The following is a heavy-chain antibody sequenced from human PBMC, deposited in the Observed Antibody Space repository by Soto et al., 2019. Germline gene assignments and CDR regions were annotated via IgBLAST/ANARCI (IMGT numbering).Heavy chain of an antibody. CDR3: AIDSDGGY. J-gene: IGHJ4*02. CDR2: ISYDGTDK. D-gene: IGHD2-15*01. CDR1: GFTFSSYG. Sequence: QVQLVESGGGVVQPGRSLRLSCAASGFTFSSYGIHWVRQAPGKGLEWVALISYDGTDKYYADSVKGRFTISRDNSKNTLYLQMSSLGPEDTALYYCAIDSDGGYWGQGTLVTVSS. V-gene: IGHV3-30*03.